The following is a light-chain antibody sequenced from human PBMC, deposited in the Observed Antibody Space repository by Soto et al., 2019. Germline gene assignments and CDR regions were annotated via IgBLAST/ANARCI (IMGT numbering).Light chain of an antibody. Sequence: EIVLKQSPGTLSLSPGERATLSCRASQSVSNNYLAWYQQKPGQAPRLLLYGASNRTTGIPDKFSGSASGTDFTFTISRLEPEDFAVYYCQQYDSSGTFGEGTKGEI. V-gene: IGKV3-20*01. J-gene: IGKJ1*01. CDR2: GAS. CDR1: QSVSNNY. CDR3: QQYDSSGT.